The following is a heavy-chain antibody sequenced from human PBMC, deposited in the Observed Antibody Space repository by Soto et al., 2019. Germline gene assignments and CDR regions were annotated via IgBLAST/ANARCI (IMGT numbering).Heavy chain of an antibody. V-gene: IGHV1-69*01. J-gene: IGHJ3*02. CDR2: IIPNFGTA. CDR3: ARRRVVKGGVDAFDI. CDR1: GGTFSSYA. Sequence: QVQLVQSGAEVKKPGSSVKVSCKASGGTFSSYAISWVRQAPGQGLEWMGGIIPNFGTANYAQKFQVRVTITADESTSTAYMELSSLRSDDTDVYYCARRRVVKGGVDAFDICGQGTMVTVAS. D-gene: IGHD3-22*01.